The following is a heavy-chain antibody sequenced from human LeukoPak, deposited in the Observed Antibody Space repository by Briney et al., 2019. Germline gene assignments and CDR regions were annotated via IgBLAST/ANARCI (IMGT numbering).Heavy chain of an antibody. Sequence: GGSLRLSCAASGFIFSHHGMRWVRQAPGKGLEWVADIWSDSTNRFYADSVKGRFTISRDNSQNTVFLQMNSLRVKDTAIYYCARDAQRGFDYSNSLKNWGHGTLVTVSS. CDR1: GFIFSHHG. V-gene: IGHV3-33*01. D-gene: IGHD4-11*01. CDR2: IWSDSTNR. CDR3: ARDAQRGFDYSNSLKN. J-gene: IGHJ4*01.